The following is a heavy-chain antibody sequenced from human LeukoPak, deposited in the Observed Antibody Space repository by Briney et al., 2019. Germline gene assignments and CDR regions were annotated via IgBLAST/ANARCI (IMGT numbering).Heavy chain of an antibody. J-gene: IGHJ4*02. V-gene: IGHV3-53*01. D-gene: IGHD3-10*01. CDR1: GFTVSSNY. CDR3: ARPRIWFGNTLEDY. CDR2: IYSGGST. Sequence: GSLRLSCAASGFTVSSNYMSWVRQATGKGLEWVSVIYSGGSTYYADTVKGRFTISRDNSKNTLYLQMNSLRAEDTAVYYCARPRIWFGNTLEDYWGQGTLVTVSS.